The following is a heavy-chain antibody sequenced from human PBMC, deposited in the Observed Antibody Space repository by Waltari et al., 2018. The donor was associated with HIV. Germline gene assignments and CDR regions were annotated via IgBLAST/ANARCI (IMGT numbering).Heavy chain of an antibody. Sequence: EVQLVQSGGGLLKPGGSLRPPGAASGFSVTNYWMHWVRQSPGKGLVWVSRINIDGRTIDYADSVKGRFTISRDSAKNTLSLQMNSLREEDTAVYYCSRDTFGEYDFWGQGALVTVSS. V-gene: IGHV3-74*01. CDR2: INIDGRTI. D-gene: IGHD3-3*01. CDR3: SRDTFGEYDF. J-gene: IGHJ4*02. CDR1: GFSVTNYW.